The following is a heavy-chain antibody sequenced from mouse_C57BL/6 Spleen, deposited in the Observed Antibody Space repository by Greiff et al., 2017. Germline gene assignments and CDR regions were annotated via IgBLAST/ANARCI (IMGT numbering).Heavy chain of an antibody. CDR3: TRVGITTVPVRGFDY. D-gene: IGHD1-1*01. V-gene: IGHV1-15*01. J-gene: IGHJ2*01. Sequence: QVQLQQSGAELVRPGASVTLSCKASGYTFTDYEMHWVKQTPVHVLEWIGAIDPETGGTAYNQKFKGKAILTADKSSSTAYMELRSLTSEDSAVYYCTRVGITTVPVRGFDYWGQGTTLTVSS. CDR2: IDPETGGT. CDR1: GYTFTDYE.